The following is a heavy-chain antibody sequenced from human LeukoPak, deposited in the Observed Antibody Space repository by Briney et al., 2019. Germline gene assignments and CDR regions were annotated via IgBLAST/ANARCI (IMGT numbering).Heavy chain of an antibody. CDR1: EFTFSTYW. D-gene: IGHD1-26*01. V-gene: IGHV3-7*01. Sequence: PGGSRRLSCAASEFTFSTYWMTWIRQAPGKGLEWVASISSDGSGKYYMDSVKGRFTISRDNAKNSLFLQMNSLGAEDTAVYHCGRVRPGDADYWGQGTLVTVSS. CDR2: ISSDGSGK. J-gene: IGHJ4*02. CDR3: GRVRPGDADY.